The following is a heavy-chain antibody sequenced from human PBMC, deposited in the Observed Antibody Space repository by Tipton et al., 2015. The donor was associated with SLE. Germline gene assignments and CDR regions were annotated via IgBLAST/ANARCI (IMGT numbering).Heavy chain of an antibody. V-gene: IGHV3-7*01. J-gene: IGHJ4*02. Sequence: SLRLSCAASGFTFSNFAMNWVRRAPGKGLEWVANIKQDGSEKYYVDSVKGRFTISIDNAKNSLYLQMNSLRAEDTAVYYCARAGAGPKPYWGQGTLVTVSS. CDR2: IKQDGSEK. CDR1: GFTFSNFA. CDR3: ARAGAGPKPY. D-gene: IGHD6-19*01.